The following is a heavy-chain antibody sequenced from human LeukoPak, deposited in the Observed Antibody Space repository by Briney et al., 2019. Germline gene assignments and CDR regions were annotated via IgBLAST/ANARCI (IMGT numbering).Heavy chain of an antibody. J-gene: IGHJ6*03. CDR2: IYHTGST. CDR1: SYSISSGYY. CDR3: ARGSYMDV. Sequence: SETLSLTCTVSSYSISSGYYWGWIRQPPGKGLEWIGNIYHTGSTYYNPSLMSRVTISVDTSKNQFSLKLNSVTAADTAVYYCARGSYMDVWGKGTTVTVSS. V-gene: IGHV4-38-2*02.